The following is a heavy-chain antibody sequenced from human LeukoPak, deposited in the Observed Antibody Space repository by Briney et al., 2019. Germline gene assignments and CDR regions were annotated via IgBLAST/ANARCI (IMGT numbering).Heavy chain of an antibody. D-gene: IGHD3-3*01. CDR1: GLTFTTYW. J-gene: IGHJ4*02. Sequence: GSLRLSCAASGLTFTTYWMSWVRQAPGKGLEWVANINQDGSERYYVDSVKGQFTISRDNAKKSLYLQMNGLRADDTAVYYCASDGGPFDNWGQGTLVTVSS. CDR2: INQDGSER. CDR3: ASDGGPFDN. V-gene: IGHV3-7*01.